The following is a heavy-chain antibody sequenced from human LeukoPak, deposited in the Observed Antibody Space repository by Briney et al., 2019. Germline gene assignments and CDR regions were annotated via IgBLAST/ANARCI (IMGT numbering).Heavy chain of an antibody. V-gene: IGHV3-7*01. CDR1: GFTFSSYG. Sequence: GGSLRLSCAASGFTFSSYGMHWVRQAPGKGLEWVANIKQDGSEKYYVDSVKGRFTISRDNAKNSLYLQMNSLRAEDTAVYYCARDLYSSGWYLAESFDYWGQGTLVTVSS. D-gene: IGHD6-19*01. CDR3: ARDLYSSGWYLAESFDY. CDR2: IKQDGSEK. J-gene: IGHJ4*02.